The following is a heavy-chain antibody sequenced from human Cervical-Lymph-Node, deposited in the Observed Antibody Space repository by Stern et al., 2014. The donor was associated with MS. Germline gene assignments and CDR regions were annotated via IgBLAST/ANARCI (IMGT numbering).Heavy chain of an antibody. CDR1: GDSISSYTHY. CDR2: VYYSGSP. Sequence: QVQLQESGPGLVKPSETLSLTCAVSGDSISSYTHYWAWIRQPPGKGLEWIGSVYYSGSPYYTPSLKSPVTISVDTSKNHFPLGLNSVTAADTAVYYCAKHACTGAACPFDLWGQGTLVTVSS. CDR3: AKHACTGAACPFDL. D-gene: IGHD2-8*02. V-gene: IGHV4-39*01. J-gene: IGHJ4*02.